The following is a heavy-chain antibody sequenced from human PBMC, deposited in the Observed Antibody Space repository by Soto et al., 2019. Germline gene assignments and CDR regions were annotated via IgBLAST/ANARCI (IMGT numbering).Heavy chain of an antibody. V-gene: IGHV4-28*01. CDR1: GYSISSSNW. CDR2: IYYSGTT. CDR3: ARREIQGPIDC. Sequence: QVQLQESGPGLVKPSDTLSLTCAVSGYSISSSNWWGWIRQPPGKGLEWIGYIYYSGTTYYNPSPKSLVTMSVDTAQNQFSLKLTSVTAVDTAVYYCARREIQGPIDCWGQGTLVTVSS. J-gene: IGHJ4*02. D-gene: IGHD1-26*01.